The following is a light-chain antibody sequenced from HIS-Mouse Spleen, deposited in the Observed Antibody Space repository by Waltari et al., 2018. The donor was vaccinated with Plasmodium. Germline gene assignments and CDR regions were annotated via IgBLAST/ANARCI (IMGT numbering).Light chain of an antibody. V-gene: IGLV2-11*01. Sequence: QSALTQPRSVSGSPGQSVTLPFTRTSSDVGGYNYVSWYQQHPGKAPKLMIYVVSKRPSGVPDRFSGSKSGNTASLTISGLQAEDEADYYCCSYAGSYTWVFGGGTKLTVL. CDR3: CSYAGSYTWV. CDR2: VVS. J-gene: IGLJ3*02. CDR1: SSDVGGYNY.